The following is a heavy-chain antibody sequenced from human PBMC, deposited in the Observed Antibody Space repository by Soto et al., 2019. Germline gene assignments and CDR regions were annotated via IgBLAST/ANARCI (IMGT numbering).Heavy chain of an antibody. CDR2: IIPIFGTA. D-gene: IGHD6-13*01. J-gene: IGHJ5*02. Sequence: QVQLVQSGAEVKKPGSSVKVSCKASGGTFSSYAISWVRQAPGQGLEWMGGIIPIFGTANYAQKFQGRVTITADESTSTSYMGLSSLRSGDTAVYYGASGSSSSWYWFDPWGKGTLVPVSS. V-gene: IGHV1-69*12. CDR1: GGTFSSYA. CDR3: ASGSSSSWYWFDP.